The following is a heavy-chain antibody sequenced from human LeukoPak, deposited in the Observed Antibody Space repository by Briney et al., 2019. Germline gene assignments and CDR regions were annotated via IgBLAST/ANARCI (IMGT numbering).Heavy chain of an antibody. CDR1: GYTYSSYT. Sequence: GGSLRLSCAASGYTYSSYTMLWVRQAPGKGLEWASAIDGSGVTSFYGDSVKARFTISRDNSKNTLYLQMNSLRAEDTALYYCAKRVAEQSTSWYIDIWGLGTMVTVSS. CDR2: IDGSGVTS. V-gene: IGHV3-23*02. D-gene: IGHD6-19*01. CDR3: AKRVAEQSTSWYIDI. J-gene: IGHJ3*02.